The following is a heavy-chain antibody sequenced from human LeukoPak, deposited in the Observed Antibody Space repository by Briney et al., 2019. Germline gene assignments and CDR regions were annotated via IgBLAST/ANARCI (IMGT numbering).Heavy chain of an antibody. CDR2: VYYSGST. V-gene: IGHV4-39*01. CDR3: ARLYHDSRGYYWFDP. D-gene: IGHD3-22*01. CDR1: GGSISSTNCY. Sequence: SETLSLTCTVSGGSISSTNCYWGWIRQPPGRGLEWIGSVYYSGSTYSNPSLKSRVTVSVDTSKSQFSLKLTSVTAADTAVYYCARLYHDSRGYYWFDPWGQETLVTVSS. J-gene: IGHJ5*02.